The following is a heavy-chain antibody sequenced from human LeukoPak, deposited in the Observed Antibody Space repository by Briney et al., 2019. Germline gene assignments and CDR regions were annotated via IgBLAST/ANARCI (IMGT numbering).Heavy chain of an antibody. J-gene: IGHJ4*02. V-gene: IGHV3-23*01. CDR3: ARTRNWGYGFFDY. Sequence: PGGSLRLSCAASGFTFSSYTMTWVRQAPGKGLEWVSAISGSGGSTYYADSVKGRFTISRDNSKNTLYLQMNSLRAEDTAVYYCARTRNWGYGFFDYWGQGILVTVSS. CDR2: ISGSGGST. D-gene: IGHD7-27*01. CDR1: GFTFSSYT.